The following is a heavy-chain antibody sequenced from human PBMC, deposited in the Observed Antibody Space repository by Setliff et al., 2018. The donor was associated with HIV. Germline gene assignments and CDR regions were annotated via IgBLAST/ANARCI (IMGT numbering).Heavy chain of an antibody. J-gene: IGHJ4*02. V-gene: IGHV3-23*01. D-gene: IGHD3-22*01. CDR2: ISASGGST. CDR3: AKELAASGLGYFDS. CDR1: GFTFSNYA. Sequence: WGSLRLSCAASGFTFSNYAMSWVRQAPGKGLEWVSIISASGGSTYYADSVKGRFTISRDNSKNTVYLQMNSLRAEDTAEYYCAKELAASGLGYFDSWGRGILVTVSS.